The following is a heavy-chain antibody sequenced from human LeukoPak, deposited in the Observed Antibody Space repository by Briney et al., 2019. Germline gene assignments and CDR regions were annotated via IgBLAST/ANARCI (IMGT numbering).Heavy chain of an antibody. CDR2: IRSKAYGGTT. CDR1: GFTLGDYA. V-gene: IGHV3-49*03. J-gene: IGHJ3*02. CDR3: TRGGFDAFDI. Sequence: GGSLRLSCTASGFTLGDYAMSWFRQAPGEGLGWVGFIRSKAYGGTTEYAASVKGRFTISRDDSKSIAYLQMNSLKTEDTAVYYCTRGGFDAFDIWGQGTMVTVSS. D-gene: IGHD3-22*01.